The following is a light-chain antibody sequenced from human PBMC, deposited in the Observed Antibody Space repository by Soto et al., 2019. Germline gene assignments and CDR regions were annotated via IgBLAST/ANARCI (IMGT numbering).Light chain of an antibody. V-gene: IGKV1-8*01. CDR1: QGLNSD. CDR3: QHYYGYPLT. CDR2: GAS. J-gene: IGKJ4*01. Sequence: AIRITQSPSSLSASTGDSVTITCRASQGLNSDVAWYQQKAGKAPKLLIHGASTLQDGVPSRFSGSGSGTTFTLTITHLQPEDSATYYCQHYYGYPLTFGGGTNVEIK.